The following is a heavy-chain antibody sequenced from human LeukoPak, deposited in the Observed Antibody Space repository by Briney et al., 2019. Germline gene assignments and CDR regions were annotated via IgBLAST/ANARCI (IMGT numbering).Heavy chain of an antibody. J-gene: IGHJ4*02. CDR3: ARDMGGYYYDILTGCSWDY. V-gene: IGHV3-48*03. CDR2: ISSSGSTI. CDR1: GFTFSSYE. D-gene: IGHD3-9*01. Sequence: GGSLRLSCAASGFTFSSYEMNWVRQAPGKGLEWVSYISSSGSTIYYADSVKGRFTISRDNAKNSLYLQMNSLRAEDTAVYYCARDMGGYYYDILTGCSWDYWGQGTLVTVSS.